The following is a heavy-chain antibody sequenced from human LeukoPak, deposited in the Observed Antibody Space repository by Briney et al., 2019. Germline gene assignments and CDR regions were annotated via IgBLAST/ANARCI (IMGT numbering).Heavy chain of an antibody. Sequence: SVKVSCKASGGTFSSYAISWVRQAPGQGLEWMGGIIPVFGTANYAQKFQGRVTITADESTSTAYMELSSLRSEDTAVYYCAMVWGSYRYRAFDIWGQGTMVTVSS. CDR3: AMVWGSYRYRAFDI. J-gene: IGHJ3*02. CDR2: IIPVFGTA. CDR1: GGTFSSYA. V-gene: IGHV1-69*01. D-gene: IGHD3-16*02.